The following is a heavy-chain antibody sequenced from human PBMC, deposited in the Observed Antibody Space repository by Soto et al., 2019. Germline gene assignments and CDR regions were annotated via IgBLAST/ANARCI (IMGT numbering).Heavy chain of an antibody. J-gene: IGHJ6*02. D-gene: IGHD4-17*01. Sequence: GESLKISCAASGFTFSSYWMSWVRQAPGKGLEWVANIKQDGSEKYYVDSVKGRFTISRDNAKNSLYLQMNSLRAEDTAVYYCARDQLLYGDYGGEGVYYYYGMDVWGQGTTVTVSS. CDR2: IKQDGSEK. V-gene: IGHV3-7*01. CDR1: GFTFSSYW. CDR3: ARDQLLYGDYGGEGVYYYYGMDV.